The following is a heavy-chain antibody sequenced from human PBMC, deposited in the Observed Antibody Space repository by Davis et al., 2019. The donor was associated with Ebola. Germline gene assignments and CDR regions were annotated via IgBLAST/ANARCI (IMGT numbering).Heavy chain of an antibody. J-gene: IGHJ4*02. D-gene: IGHD1-26*01. Sequence: ASVKVSCKASGYIFFNYGITWVRQAPGQSLEWLGWIRTYDGNTNYAQKLQDRVTMTTDTSTTTVFMELTNLRFDDTAMYWCARGEGAPDFWGQGTLVTVSS. CDR2: IRTYDGNT. V-gene: IGHV1-18*04. CDR3: ARGEGAPDF. CDR1: GYIFFNYG.